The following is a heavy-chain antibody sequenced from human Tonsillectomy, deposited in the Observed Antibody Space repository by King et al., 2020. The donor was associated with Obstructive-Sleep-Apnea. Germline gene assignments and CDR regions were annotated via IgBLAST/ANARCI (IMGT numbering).Heavy chain of an antibody. J-gene: IGHJ2*01. CDR1: GGSISSGGYY. D-gene: IGHD6-13*01. CDR3: ARGHGFSSWYDWYFDL. V-gene: IGHV4-31*03. CDR2: IYYSGST. Sequence: QLQESDPGLVKPSQTLSLTCTVSGGSISSGGYYWSWIRQHPGKGLEWIGYIYYSGSTYYNPSLKSRATISVDTSENQFSLKLSSVTAADTAVYYCARGHGFSSWYDWYFDLWGRGTLVTVSS.